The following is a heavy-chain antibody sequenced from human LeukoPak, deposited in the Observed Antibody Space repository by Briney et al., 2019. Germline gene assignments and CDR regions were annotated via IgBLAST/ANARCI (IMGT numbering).Heavy chain of an antibody. V-gene: IGHV3-23*01. CDR2: ISGSGGST. CDR3: ANARPDYGDIEWDYYYGMDV. D-gene: IGHD4-17*01. CDR1: GFTFSSYA. J-gene: IGHJ6*02. Sequence: QSGGSLRLSCAASGFTFSSYAMSWVRQAPGKGLEWVSAISGSGGSTYYADSVKGRFTISRDNSKNTLYLQMNSLRAEDTAVYYCANARPDYGDIEWDYYYGMDVWGQGTTVTVSS.